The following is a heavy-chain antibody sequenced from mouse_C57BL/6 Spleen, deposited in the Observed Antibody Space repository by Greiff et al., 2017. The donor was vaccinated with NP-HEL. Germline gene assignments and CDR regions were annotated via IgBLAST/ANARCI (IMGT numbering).Heavy chain of an antibody. J-gene: IGHJ2*01. CDR2: IDPSDSYT. V-gene: IGHV1-69*01. CDR3: ARRGLYDVYYVPSFDY. D-gene: IGHD2-3*01. Sequence: QVQLQQPGAELVMPGASVKLSCKASGYTFTSYWMHWVKQRPGQGLEWIGEIDPSDSYTNYNQKFKGKSTLTVDKSSSTAYMQLSSLTSEDSAVYYGARRGLYDVYYVPSFDYWGQGTTLTVSS. CDR1: GYTFTSYW.